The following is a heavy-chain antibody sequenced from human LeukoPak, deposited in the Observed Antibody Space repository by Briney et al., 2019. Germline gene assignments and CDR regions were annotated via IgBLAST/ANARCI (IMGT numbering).Heavy chain of an antibody. D-gene: IGHD2-2*01. CDR3: ATAVIVVVTAADYYYYYMDV. CDR2: IIPIFGAA. J-gene: IGHJ6*03. V-gene: IGHV1-69*05. CDR1: GGTFSSYA. Sequence: ASVKLSCKASGGTFSSYAISWVRQAPGQGLEWMGRIIPIFGAANYAQKVQGRVTITTDESTSTAYMELSSLRSEDTAVYYCATAVIVVVTAADYYYYYMDVWGKGTTVTVSS.